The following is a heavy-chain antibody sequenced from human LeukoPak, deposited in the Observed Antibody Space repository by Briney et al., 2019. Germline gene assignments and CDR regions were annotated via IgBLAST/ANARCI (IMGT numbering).Heavy chain of an antibody. CDR2: ISSSSTYI. CDR1: GFTFSSYS. V-gene: IGHV3-21*01. D-gene: IGHD1-26*01. Sequence: GGSLRLSCGVSGFTFSSYSMNWVRQAPGKGLEWVSSISSSSTYIYYADSVKGRFTISRDNAKNSLYLQMNSLRAEDTAVYYCARDQAGSYFSSNFDYWGQGTLVTVSS. CDR3: ARDQAGSYFSSNFDY. J-gene: IGHJ4*02.